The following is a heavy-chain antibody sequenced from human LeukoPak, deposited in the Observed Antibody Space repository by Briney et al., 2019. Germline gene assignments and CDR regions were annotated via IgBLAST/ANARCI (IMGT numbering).Heavy chain of an antibody. CDR1: GGSVSRNSAT. D-gene: IGHD5/OR15-5a*01. Sequence: SQTLSLTCAISGGSVSRNSATWHWIRQSPSRGLEWLGRTYYRSKWYNEYAPSVKGRIAFNPDTSKNQFSLQLNSVTPEDTAVYYCARALSRYFDYWGQGTLVAVSS. CDR2: TYYRSKWYN. V-gene: IGHV6-1*01. J-gene: IGHJ4*02. CDR3: ARALSRYFDY.